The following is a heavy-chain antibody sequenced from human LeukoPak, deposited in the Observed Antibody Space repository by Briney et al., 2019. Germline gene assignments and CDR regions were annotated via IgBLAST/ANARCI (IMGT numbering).Heavy chain of an antibody. V-gene: IGHV1-46*01. Sequence: PAASVKVSCMASGYTFTNYYMHWVRQAPGPGPEGMGIINPSGGSTTYAQKFQGRVTVTRDMSTSTVYMELSSLRSEDTAVYYCARKGANQVSDYWGQGTLVTVSS. CDR1: GYTFTNYY. CDR2: INPSGGST. J-gene: IGHJ4*02. D-gene: IGHD1-14*01. CDR3: ARKGANQVSDY.